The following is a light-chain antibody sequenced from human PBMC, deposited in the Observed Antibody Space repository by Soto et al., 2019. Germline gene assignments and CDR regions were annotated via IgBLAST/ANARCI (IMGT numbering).Light chain of an antibody. J-gene: IGKJ1*01. V-gene: IGKV3-15*01. CDR1: QSVSSN. Sequence: EVVMTQSPGMLSVSPGERATLSCRASQSVSSNLAWYQQRPGPAPRLLIHGASTRATGVPARFSGSGSGTEFTLTISGLQSEDFAFYYCQQYNDWPRTFGQGTKVDIK. CDR3: QQYNDWPRT. CDR2: GAS.